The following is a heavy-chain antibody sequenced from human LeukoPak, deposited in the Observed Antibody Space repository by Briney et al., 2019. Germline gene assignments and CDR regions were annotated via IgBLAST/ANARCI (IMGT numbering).Heavy chain of an antibody. J-gene: IGHJ6*03. CDR2: IYYSGST. CDR3: AKFFSYYYDNSGYWDYYHYMDV. D-gene: IGHD3-22*01. CDR1: DGSISSSNYY. Sequence: SETLSLTCTVSDGSISSSNYYWGWIRQPPGKGLEWIGSIYYSGSTYYNPSLKSRVTISVDTSKNQFSLKLSSVTAADTAVYYWAKFFSYYYDNSGYWDYYHYMDVWGKGTPVTVSS. V-gene: IGHV4-39*01.